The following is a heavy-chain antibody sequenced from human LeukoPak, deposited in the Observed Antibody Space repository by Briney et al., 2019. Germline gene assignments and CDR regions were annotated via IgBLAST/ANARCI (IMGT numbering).Heavy chain of an antibody. D-gene: IGHD3-10*01. CDR3: ARAVRVTMVRGVPPYYFDY. CDR1: GGSISSYY. J-gene: IGHJ4*02. V-gene: IGHV4-59*01. CDR2: IYYSGST. Sequence: SKTLSLTCTVSGGSISSYYWSWIRQPPGKGLEWIGYIYYSGSTNYNPSLKSRVTISVDTSKNQFSLKLSSVTAADTAVYYCARAVRVTMVRGVPPYYFDYWGQGTLVTVSS.